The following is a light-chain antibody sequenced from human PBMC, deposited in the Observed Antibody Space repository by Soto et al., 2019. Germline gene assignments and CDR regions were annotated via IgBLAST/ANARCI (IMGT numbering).Light chain of an antibody. V-gene: IGLV2-14*01. CDR1: TSDVGGYDY. CDR2: EVT. J-gene: IGLJ3*02. CDR3: SSYTSSSTWV. Sequence: QSVLTQPASVSGSPGQSITISCTGTTSDVGGYDYVSWYQQHPRKAPKSMTYEVTNRPSGVSNRFSASKAGNTASLTMSWLQAEEEAEYYCSSYTSSSTWVFGGGTKVTVL.